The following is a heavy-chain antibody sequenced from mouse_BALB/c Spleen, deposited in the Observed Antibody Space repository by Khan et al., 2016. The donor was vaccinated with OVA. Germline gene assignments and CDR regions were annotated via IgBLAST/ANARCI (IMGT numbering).Heavy chain of an antibody. CDR3: ARTYYIYDGYYAMDY. CDR2: IWGGGNT. Sequence: VELVESGPGLVAPSQSLSITCTVSGLSLSRYSVHWVRQPPGKGLEWLGMIWGGGNTDYNSTLKSRLNINKDNSKSQVFLTMNSLQTDDTAMYYCARTYYIYDGYYAMDYWGQGTSVTVSS. D-gene: IGHD2-14*01. CDR1: GLSLSRYS. J-gene: IGHJ4*01. V-gene: IGHV2-6-4*01.